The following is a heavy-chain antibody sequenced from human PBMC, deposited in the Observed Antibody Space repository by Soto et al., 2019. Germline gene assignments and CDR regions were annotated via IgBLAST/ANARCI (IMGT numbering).Heavy chain of an antibody. CDR1: CGSISSGGYY. V-gene: IGHV4-31*03. CDR3: ARDTRPLGELSLYYAFDI. Sequence: QVQLHESGPGLVKPSQTLSLTCTVSCGSISSGGYYWSWIRQHPGKGLEWIGYIYYSGSTYYNPSLKSRVTVSVDTSKNQFSLKLSSVTSADTAVYYSARDTRPLGELSLYYAFDIWGQGTMVTVSS. CDR2: IYYSGST. J-gene: IGHJ3*02. D-gene: IGHD3-16*02.